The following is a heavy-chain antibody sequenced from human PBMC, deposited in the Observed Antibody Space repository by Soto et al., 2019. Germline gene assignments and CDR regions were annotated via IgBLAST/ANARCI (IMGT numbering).Heavy chain of an antibody. D-gene: IGHD3-22*01. CDR3: AKDTYYHDSSGFYVFDY. CDR2: TSFDGRNN. V-gene: IGHV3-30*18. CDR1: GSIFSSYG. J-gene: IGHJ4*02. Sequence: GGSLRLSCAASGSIFSSYGMHWVRQAPGKGLEWVAVTSFDGRNNNYADSVRGRFTISRDNFKNTLYLQMNSLRAEDTAVYYCAKDTYYHDSSGFYVFDYWGQGTLVTVSS.